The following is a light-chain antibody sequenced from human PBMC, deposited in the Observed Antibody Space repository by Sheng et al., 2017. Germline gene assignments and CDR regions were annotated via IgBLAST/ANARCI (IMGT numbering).Light chain of an antibody. CDR2: DAS. Sequence: EIVLTQSPATLSLSPGERATLSCRASQSVSSYLAWYQQKPGQAPRLLIYDASNRATGIPARFSGSGSGTDFTPHXQQPRAEDFAFYYCQQRSNWPRAFGGGTKVEIK. CDR1: QSVSSY. CDR3: QQRSNWPRA. V-gene: IGKV3-11*01. J-gene: IGKJ4*01.